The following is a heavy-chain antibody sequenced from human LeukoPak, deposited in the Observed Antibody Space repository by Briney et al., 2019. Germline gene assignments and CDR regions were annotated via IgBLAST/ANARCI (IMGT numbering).Heavy chain of an antibody. D-gene: IGHD1-26*01. V-gene: IGHV3-30-3*01. CDR2: ISYDGSNK. J-gene: IGHJ4*02. Sequence: GGSLRLSCEASSSTFNNAWMNWVRQAPGKGLEWVAVISYDGSNKYYADSVKGRFTISRDNSKNTLYLQMNSLGAEDTAVYYCARAPWELPHFDYWGQGTLVTVSS. CDR1: SSTFNNAW. CDR3: ARAPWELPHFDY.